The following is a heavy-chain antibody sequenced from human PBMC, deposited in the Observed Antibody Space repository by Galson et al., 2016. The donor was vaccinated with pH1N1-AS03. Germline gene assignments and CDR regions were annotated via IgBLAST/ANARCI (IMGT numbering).Heavy chain of an antibody. CDR2: IFSDGTI. J-gene: IGHJ4*02. Sequence: SETLSLTCSVSGGSINGNSWSWIRQPPGKGLEWIGYIFSDGTINYKPSLWGRLTIQVDTPRNQVSLRLTSVTAADTAVYYCARGTETVNFFDYWGQGLLVTVSS. CDR3: ARGTETVNFFDY. CDR1: GGSINGNS. D-gene: IGHD1-7*01. V-gene: IGHV4-59*01.